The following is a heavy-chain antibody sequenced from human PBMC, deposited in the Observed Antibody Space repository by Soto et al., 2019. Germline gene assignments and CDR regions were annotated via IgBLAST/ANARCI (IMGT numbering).Heavy chain of an antibody. CDR1: GYTFTSYD. Sequence: ASVKVSCKASGYTFTSYDINWVRQATGQGLEWMGWMNPNSGNTGYAQKFQGRVTMTEDTSTDTAYMELSSLRSEDTAVYYCATGRIQLWYYFDYWGQGTLVTVSS. V-gene: IGHV1-8*01. CDR3: ATGRIQLWYYFDY. J-gene: IGHJ4*02. D-gene: IGHD5-18*01. CDR2: MNPNSGNT.